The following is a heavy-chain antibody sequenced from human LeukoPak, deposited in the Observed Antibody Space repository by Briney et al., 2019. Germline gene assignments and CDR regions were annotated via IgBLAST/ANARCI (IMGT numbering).Heavy chain of an antibody. D-gene: IGHD3-22*01. CDR2: IYPGDSDT. CDR1: GYSFTSHW. V-gene: IGHV5-51*01. Sequence: GESLKISCKGSGYSFTSHWIGWVRQMPGKGLEWMGIIYPGDSDTRYSPSFQGQVTISADKSISAAYLQWSSLKASDTAMYFCARAYYYDSSGYPSAEYFHFWGQGTLVTVSS. J-gene: IGHJ1*01. CDR3: ARAYYYDSSGYPSAEYFHF.